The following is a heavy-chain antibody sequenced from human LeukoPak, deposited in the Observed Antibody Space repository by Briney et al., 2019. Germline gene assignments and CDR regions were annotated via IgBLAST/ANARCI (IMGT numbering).Heavy chain of an antibody. CDR2: ISAYNGNT. J-gene: IGHJ5*02. CDR3: ARGGGEKTYYDILTGYYSPHWFDP. V-gene: IGHV1-18*01. Sequence: GASVKVSCKASGNTFTNYGISWVRQAPGQGLEWMGWISAYNGNTNYAQKLQGRVTMTTDTSTSTAYMELRSLRSDDTAVYYCARGGGEKTYYDILTGYYSPHWFDPWGQGTLVTVSS. D-gene: IGHD3-9*01. CDR1: GNTFTNYG.